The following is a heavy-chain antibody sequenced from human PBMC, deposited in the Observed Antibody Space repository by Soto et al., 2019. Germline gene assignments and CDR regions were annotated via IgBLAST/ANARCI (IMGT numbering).Heavy chain of an antibody. J-gene: IGHJ1*01. CDR3: AKDLTAADGAEYFQH. V-gene: IGHV3-23*01. CDR1: GFTFSSYA. Sequence: GGSLRLSCAASGFTFSSYAMSWVRQAPGKGLEWVSAISGSGGSTYYADSVKGRFTISRDNSKNTLYLQMNSLRAEDTAVYYCAKDLTAADGAEYFQHWGQGTLVTVSS. CDR2: ISGSGGST. D-gene: IGHD6-13*01.